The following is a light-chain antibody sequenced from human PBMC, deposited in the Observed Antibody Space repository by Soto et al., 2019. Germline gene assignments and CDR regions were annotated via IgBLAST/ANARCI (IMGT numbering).Light chain of an antibody. CDR2: GAS. V-gene: IGKV3-20*01. CDR3: HQYSNSPRT. Sequence: EIVLTQSPGTLSLSPGERATLSCRASQSVSSGFLAWYQQKPGQAPRLLIYGASSRADGIPDRFSGSGFGTDFTLTISRLEPEDFAVYYCHQYSNSPRTFGPGTKV. J-gene: IGKJ3*01. CDR1: QSVSSGF.